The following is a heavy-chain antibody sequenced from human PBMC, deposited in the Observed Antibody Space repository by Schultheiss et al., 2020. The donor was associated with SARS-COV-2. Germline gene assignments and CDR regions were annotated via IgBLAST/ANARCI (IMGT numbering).Heavy chain of an antibody. V-gene: IGHV4-34*01. CDR3: ARGRVGAPLDY. J-gene: IGHJ4*02. Sequence: SETLSLTCAVYGGSFSGYYWSWIRQPPGKGLEWIGEINHSGSTNYNPSLKSRVSMSVDSSKKQFSLKLSSVTAADTAVYYCARGRVGAPLDYWGQGTLVTVSS. CDR1: GGSFSGYY. D-gene: IGHD1-26*01. CDR2: INHSGST.